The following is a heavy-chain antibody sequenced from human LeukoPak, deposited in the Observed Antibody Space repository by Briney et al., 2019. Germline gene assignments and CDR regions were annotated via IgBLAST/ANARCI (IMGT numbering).Heavy chain of an antibody. CDR2: IYPSGTT. CDR3: ADDYGD. Sequence: SETLSLTCSVSGGSVSSYYWSWIRQPAGKGLEWIGRIYPSGTTHYNPSLKSRVTMSVDTSKNQFSLKVTSVTAADAAVYYCADDYGDWGQGTLVTVSS. CDR1: GGSVSSYY. V-gene: IGHV4-4*07. D-gene: IGHD4-17*01. J-gene: IGHJ4*02.